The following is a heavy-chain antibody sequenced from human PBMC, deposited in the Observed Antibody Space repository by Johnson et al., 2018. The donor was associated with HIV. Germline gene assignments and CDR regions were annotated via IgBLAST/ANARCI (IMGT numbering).Heavy chain of an antibody. CDR2: IKQDGSEK. J-gene: IGHJ3*02. V-gene: IGHV3-7*01. CDR1: GFSFSNAW. Sequence: VQLVETGGGLVKPGGSLRLSCAASGFSFSNAWMSWVRQAPGKGLEWVANIKQDGSEKYYVDSVKGRFTISREHAKNSLSLQMNSLRAEDTAVYYCVRDAFDYRDASGRFGGAGFDIWGQGTVITVSS. CDR3: VRDAFDYRDASGRFGGAGFDI. D-gene: IGHD3-16*01.